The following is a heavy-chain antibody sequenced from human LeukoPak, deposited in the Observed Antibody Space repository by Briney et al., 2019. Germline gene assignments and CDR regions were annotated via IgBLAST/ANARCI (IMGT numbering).Heavy chain of an antibody. V-gene: IGHV4-34*01. Sequence: PSENLSLTCAVYSGSLSGHFWSWIRQPPGKGLEWIGEINHGGRTNYNPSLESRVSVSVDTSKNQFSLILNSVTAADTAVYYCARGKQLLVRGPFDQWGQGTLVTVSS. D-gene: IGHD3-10*01. CDR1: SGSLSGHF. J-gene: IGHJ4*02. CDR2: INHGGRT. CDR3: ARGKQLLVRGPFDQ.